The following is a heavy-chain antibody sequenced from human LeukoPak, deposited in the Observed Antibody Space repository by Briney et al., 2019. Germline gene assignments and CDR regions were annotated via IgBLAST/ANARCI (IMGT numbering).Heavy chain of an antibody. D-gene: IGHD1-26*01. CDR2: ISYDGSNK. V-gene: IGHV3-30*18. CDR3: AKSRPSGTSDAFDI. CDR1: GFTFSSYG. J-gene: IGHJ3*02. Sequence: PGGSLRLSCAASGFTFSSYGMRWVRQAPGKGLEWVAVISYDGSNKYYADSVKGRFTISRDNSKNTLYLQMNSLRAEDTAVYYCAKSRPSGTSDAFDIWGQGTMVTVSS.